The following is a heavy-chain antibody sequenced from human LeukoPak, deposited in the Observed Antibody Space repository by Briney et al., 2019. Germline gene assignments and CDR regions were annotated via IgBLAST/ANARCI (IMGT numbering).Heavy chain of an antibody. V-gene: IGHV4-39*01. Sequence: SETLSLTCTVSGGSISSSNYYWGWIRQPPGKGLEWIGSIYYSGSTYYNPSLKSRVTISVDTSKNQFSLKLSSVTAADTAVYYCARLAILEWPYFDYWGQGTLVTVSS. CDR1: GGSISSSNYY. CDR2: IYYSGST. J-gene: IGHJ4*02. CDR3: ARLAILEWPYFDY. D-gene: IGHD3-3*01.